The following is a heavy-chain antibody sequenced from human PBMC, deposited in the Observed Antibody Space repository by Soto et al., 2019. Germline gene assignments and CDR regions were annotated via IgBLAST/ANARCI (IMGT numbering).Heavy chain of an antibody. CDR3: VPLRQRGSGSYGF. CDR1: GFTFSSYA. CDR2: ISGSGGST. V-gene: IGHV3-23*01. D-gene: IGHD3-10*01. J-gene: IGHJ3*01. Sequence: EVQLLESGGGLVQPGGSLRLSCAASGFTFSSYAMSWVRQAPGKGLEWVSAISGSGGSTYYADSVKGRFTISRDNSKNTLYLQMNSLRAEDTAVYYCVPLRQRGSGSYGFWGQGTMFTVSS.